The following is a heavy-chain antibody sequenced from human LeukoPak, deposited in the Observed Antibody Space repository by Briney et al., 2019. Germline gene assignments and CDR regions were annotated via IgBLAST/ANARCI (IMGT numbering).Heavy chain of an antibody. CDR3: ASSRMTPGKAFDI. CDR1: GYSFTSYW. V-gene: IGHV5-51*01. J-gene: IGHJ3*02. Sequence: GESLKISCKGSGYSFTSYWIGWVRQMPGKGLEWMGIIYPGDSDTRYSPSFQGQVTISADKSISTAYLQWSSLKASDTAMYYCASSRMTPGKAFDIWGQGTMVIVSS. D-gene: IGHD1-14*01. CDR2: IYPGDSDT.